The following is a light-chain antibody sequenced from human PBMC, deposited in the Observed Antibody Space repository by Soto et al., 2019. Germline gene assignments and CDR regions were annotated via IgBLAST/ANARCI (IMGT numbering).Light chain of an antibody. CDR1: QSILNN. J-gene: IGKJ2*01. V-gene: IGKV3D-15*01. CDR3: HHYRDWPPYT. CDR2: GAS. Sequence: EVVMTQSPATLSVSPGQSATLSCRTSQSILNNLAWYQSKPGQAPRLLIFGASTRAAGIPARFSGSGSGTEFTLTNSSLQSEDSAVYYCHHYRDWPPYTFGPGTRLDIK.